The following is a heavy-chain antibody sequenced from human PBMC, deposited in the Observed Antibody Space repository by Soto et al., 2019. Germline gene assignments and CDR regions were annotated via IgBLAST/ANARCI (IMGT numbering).Heavy chain of an antibody. V-gene: IGHV3-7*01. CDR1: GFTFTTYW. CDR3: AKDGGEVYCSGGSFYTDYYEYCMGV. Sequence: EVQLVESGGGLVQPGGSLGLSCAASGFTFTTYWMSWVRQTPGQGLQWVASIKQDGTEKYYVDCVKGRFTVARDNAKNSVYLQMNSLRAEDTAVYYCAKDGGEVYCSGGSFYTDYYEYCMGVRGQGSTVTVS. J-gene: IGHJ6*02. CDR2: IKQDGTEK. D-gene: IGHD2-15*01.